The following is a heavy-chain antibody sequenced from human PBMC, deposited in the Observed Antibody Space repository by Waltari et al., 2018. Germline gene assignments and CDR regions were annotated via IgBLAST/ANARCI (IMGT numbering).Heavy chain of an antibody. CDR3: ARDRYVDRKGWFDP. J-gene: IGHJ5*02. D-gene: IGHD3-9*01. Sequence: QVQLVQSGAEVKKPGASVKVSCKASGYTFTGHYILWMRQAPGQGPEWMGWINPDNGDKKYAQKFQGRVTMTRDTSITTAYMELSRLRSDDTAVYYCARDRYVDRKGWFDPWGQGTLVTVSS. CDR1: GYTFTGHY. V-gene: IGHV1-2*02. CDR2: INPDNGDK.